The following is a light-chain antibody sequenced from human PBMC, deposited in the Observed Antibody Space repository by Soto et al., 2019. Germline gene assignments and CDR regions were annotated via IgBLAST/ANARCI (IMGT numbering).Light chain of an antibody. Sequence: EIVLTQFPATLSLSPGDGATLSCRASRRVSSYLAWYQQKRGQAPRLLIYDSANRATGIPARFSGSGSGTDFSLIISSLEPEDFAVYYCQQRSSWPLTFGRGTKVEIK. J-gene: IGKJ4*01. CDR1: RRVSSY. CDR2: DSA. V-gene: IGKV3-11*01. CDR3: QQRSSWPLT.